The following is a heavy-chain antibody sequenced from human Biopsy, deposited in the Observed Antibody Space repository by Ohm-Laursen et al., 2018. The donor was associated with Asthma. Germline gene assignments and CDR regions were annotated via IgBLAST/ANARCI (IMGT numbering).Heavy chain of an antibody. Sequence: TLSLTCVVSGDSIDSGDYSWTWIRQSPGVGLEWIGYIYRNGDTYYNPTLKNRVTISIDRPKNQFSLRLRSVTAADTAVYYCARGWNCGGDCYSLDSWGQGTLVTVSS. CDR1: GDSIDSGDYS. J-gene: IGHJ4*02. CDR2: IYRNGDT. V-gene: IGHV4-30-2*06. D-gene: IGHD2-21*02. CDR3: ARGWNCGGDCYSLDS.